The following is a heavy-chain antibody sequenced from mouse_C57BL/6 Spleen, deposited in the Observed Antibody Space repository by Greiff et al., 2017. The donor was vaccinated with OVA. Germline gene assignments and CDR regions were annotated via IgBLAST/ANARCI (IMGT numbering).Heavy chain of an antibody. J-gene: IGHJ1*03. Sequence: QVQLQQPGAELVKPGASVKLSCKASGYTFTSYWMQWVKQRPGQGLEWIGEIDPSDSYTNYNQKFKGKATLTVDTSSSTAYMQLSSLTSEDSAVYYCARGRTTVVATRYFDVWGTGTTVTVSS. CDR3: ARGRTTVVATRYFDV. D-gene: IGHD1-1*01. CDR2: IDPSDSYT. V-gene: IGHV1-50*01. CDR1: GYTFTSYW.